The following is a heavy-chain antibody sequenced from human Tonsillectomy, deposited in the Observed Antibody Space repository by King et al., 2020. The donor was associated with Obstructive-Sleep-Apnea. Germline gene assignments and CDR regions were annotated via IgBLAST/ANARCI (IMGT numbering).Heavy chain of an antibody. CDR3: ARGFRWFDP. CDR1: GLTVRSNY. D-gene: IGHD3-10*01. Sequence: VQLVESGGALVQPGGSLRLSCIVSGLTVRSNYMSWLRQAPGKGLEWVSTIYIDGRTHYADSVKGRFTISRLNSENTVFLQVNSLRPDDTAVYYCARGFRWFDPWGQGTLVIVSS. J-gene: IGHJ5*02. V-gene: IGHV3-53*04. CDR2: IYIDGRT.